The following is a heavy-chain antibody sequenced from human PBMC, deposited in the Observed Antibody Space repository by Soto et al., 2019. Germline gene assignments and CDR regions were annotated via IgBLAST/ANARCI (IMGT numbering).Heavy chain of an antibody. CDR1: GFTFSSYG. CDR3: AREVGGYYYYGMDV. D-gene: IGHD3-16*01. CDR2: IWYDGSNK. V-gene: IGHV3-33*01. Sequence: GGSLRLSCAASGFTFSSYGMHWVRQAPGKGLEWVAVIWYDGSNKYYADSVKGRFTISRDNSKNTLYLQMNSLRAEDTAVYYCAREVGGYYYYGMDVWGQGTKVTVYS. J-gene: IGHJ6*02.